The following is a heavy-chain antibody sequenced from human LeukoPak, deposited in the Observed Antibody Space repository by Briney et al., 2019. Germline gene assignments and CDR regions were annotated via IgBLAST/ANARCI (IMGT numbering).Heavy chain of an antibody. Sequence: PGGSLRLSCAASGFTFSDYYMSWIRQAPGKGLEWVSYISSSSSYTNYADSVKGRFTISRDNAKNSLYLQMNSLRAEDTAVYYCVREGGGSFLDSFDIWGQGKLVTVSS. D-gene: IGHD2-15*01. CDR2: ISSSSSYT. CDR1: GFTFSDYY. V-gene: IGHV3-11*06. CDR3: VREGGGSFLDSFDI. J-gene: IGHJ3*02.